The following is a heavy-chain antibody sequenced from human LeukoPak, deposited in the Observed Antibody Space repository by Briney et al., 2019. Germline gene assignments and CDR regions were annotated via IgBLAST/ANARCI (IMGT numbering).Heavy chain of an antibody. CDR2: ISAYNGNT. D-gene: IGHD3-3*01. V-gene: IGHV1-18*01. Sequence: ASVKVSCKASGYTFTSYGISWGRQAPGQGLEWMGWISAYNGNTNYAQKLQGRVTMTTDTSTSTAYMELRSLRSDDTAVYYCAWTYYDFWSDYYYYYMDVWGKGTTVTVSS. CDR1: GYTFTSYG. J-gene: IGHJ6*03. CDR3: AWTYYDFWSDYYYYYMDV.